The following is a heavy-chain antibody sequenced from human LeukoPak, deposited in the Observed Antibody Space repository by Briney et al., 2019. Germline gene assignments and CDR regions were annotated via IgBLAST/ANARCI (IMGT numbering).Heavy chain of an antibody. J-gene: IGHJ4*02. V-gene: IGHV3-21*01. Sequence: GGSLRLSCAASGFTFSSYSMNWVRQAPGKGLEWVSSISSSSSYIYYADSVKGRFTISRDNAKNSLYLQMNSLRAEDTAVYYCARGGKLWRWLQSPIYWGQGTLVTVSS. CDR2: ISSSSSYI. D-gene: IGHD5-24*01. CDR1: GFTFSSYS. CDR3: ARGGKLWRWLQSPIY.